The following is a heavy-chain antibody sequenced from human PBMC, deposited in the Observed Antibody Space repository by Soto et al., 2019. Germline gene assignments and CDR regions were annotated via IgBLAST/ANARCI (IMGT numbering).Heavy chain of an antibody. Sequence: EVQLLESGGGLVQPGGSLRLSCAASGFTFSSYAMTWVRQAPGKGPEWVSGISGSGGRTYYAASVKGRFTLSRDTSKNTLYLQMNSLGAEDTAVYYCAKARGELPYWYFDLWGRGTLVTVSS. CDR2: ISGSGGRT. V-gene: IGHV3-23*01. CDR3: AKARGELPYWYFDL. J-gene: IGHJ2*01. CDR1: GFTFSSYA. D-gene: IGHD1-26*01.